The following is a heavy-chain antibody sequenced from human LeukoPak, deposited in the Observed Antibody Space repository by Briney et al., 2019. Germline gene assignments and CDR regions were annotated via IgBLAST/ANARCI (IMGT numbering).Heavy chain of an antibody. D-gene: IGHD6-13*01. CDR2: IYYSGNT. J-gene: IGHJ4*02. CDR3: ARGLYSSSWYFYFDY. Sequence: SETLSLTCTVSGVSISSSNSYWGWIRQPPGKGLEWIGSIYYSGNTYYNAALKSRVTISVDTSKNQFSLKLSSVTAADTAVYYCARGLYSSSWYFYFDYWGQGTLVTVSS. CDR1: GVSISSSNSY. V-gene: IGHV4-39*07.